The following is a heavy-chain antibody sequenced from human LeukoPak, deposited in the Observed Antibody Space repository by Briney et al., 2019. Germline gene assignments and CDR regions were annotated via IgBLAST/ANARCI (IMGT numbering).Heavy chain of an antibody. CDR1: GGTFSSYA. Sequence: GSSVKVSCKASGGTFSSYAISWVRQAPGQGLEWMGRIIPILGIANYAQKFQGRVTITADKSTSTAYMELSSPRSEDTAVYYCARGSVVATIWDYWGQGTLVTVSS. CDR3: ARGSVVATIWDY. D-gene: IGHD5-12*01. J-gene: IGHJ4*02. CDR2: IIPILGIA. V-gene: IGHV1-69*04.